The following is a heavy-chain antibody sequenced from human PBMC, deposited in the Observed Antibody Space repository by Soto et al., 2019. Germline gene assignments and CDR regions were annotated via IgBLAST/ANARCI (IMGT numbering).Heavy chain of an antibody. CDR1: GFTFSNAW. Sequence: GGSLRLSCAASGFTFSNAWMSWVRQAPGKGLEWVGRIKSKTDGGTTDYAAPVKGRFTISRDDSKNTLYLQMNSLKTEDTAVYYCTTGWVIERGSRPGYCSGGSCYGDDAFDIWGQGTMVTVSS. D-gene: IGHD2-15*01. J-gene: IGHJ3*02. CDR3: TTGWVIERGSRPGYCSGGSCYGDDAFDI. CDR2: IKSKTDGGTT. V-gene: IGHV3-15*01.